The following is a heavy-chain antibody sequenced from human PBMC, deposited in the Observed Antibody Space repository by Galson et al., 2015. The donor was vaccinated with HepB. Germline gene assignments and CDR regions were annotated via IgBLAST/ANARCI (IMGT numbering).Heavy chain of an antibody. CDR3: ARDRRTGDFDY. V-gene: IGHV4-59*01. J-gene: IGHJ4*02. Sequence: ETLSLTCTVSDDSISNYYWTWIRQPPGKGLEWIGYVYYTGSTNYNPSLKSRVTISVDTSKNQISLRLSAVTAADTAVYYCARDRRTGDFDYWGQGTLVTVSS. D-gene: IGHD7-27*01. CDR1: DDSISNYY. CDR2: VYYTGST.